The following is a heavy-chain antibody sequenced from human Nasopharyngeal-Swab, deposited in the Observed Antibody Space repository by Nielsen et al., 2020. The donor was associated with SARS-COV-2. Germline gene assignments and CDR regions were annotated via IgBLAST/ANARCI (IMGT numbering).Heavy chain of an antibody. CDR2: ISGDSDST. Sequence: GGSLRLSCAASGFTFSNFAMSWVRQAPGTGLEWVSVISGDSDSTYYTDSVRGRFTISRDNSKNTLTLQRNNMRAEDTAIYYCAKDRDSGDDSEEYYHYYGMDVWGQGAPVTVSS. CDR3: AKDRDSGDDSEEYYHYYGMDV. V-gene: IGHV3-23*01. J-gene: IGHJ6*02. CDR1: GFTFSNFA. D-gene: IGHD5-12*01.